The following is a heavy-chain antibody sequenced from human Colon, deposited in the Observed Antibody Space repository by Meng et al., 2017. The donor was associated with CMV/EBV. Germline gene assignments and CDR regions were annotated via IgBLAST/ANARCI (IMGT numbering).Heavy chain of an antibody. CDR3: TREGFDY. CDR2: IKPSTGDT. V-gene: IGHV1-2*06. J-gene: IGHJ4*02. CDR1: GYTFTVYW. Sequence: QVQLVQSGVELKKPGTSVNLSCKASGYTFTVYWMHWVRQAPGQGLEWMGRIKPSTGDTNYAQNFQGRVTVTRDTSISTVYMEVNSLTSDDTAVYYCTREGFDYWGQGALVTVSS.